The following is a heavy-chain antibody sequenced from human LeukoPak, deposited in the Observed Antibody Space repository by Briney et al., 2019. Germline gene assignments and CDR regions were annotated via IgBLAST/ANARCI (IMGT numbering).Heavy chain of an antibody. D-gene: IGHD6-13*01. Sequence: SETLTLTCTVSGGSISSYYWSWIRQPPGKGLEWIGYINYSGSTDYNPSLRSRVTISVDTSKNQFSLKLSSVTAADTAVYYCARGSWHWFDPWGQGTLVTVSS. CDR3: ARGSWHWFDP. V-gene: IGHV4-59*12. CDR1: GGSISSYY. CDR2: INYSGST. J-gene: IGHJ5*02.